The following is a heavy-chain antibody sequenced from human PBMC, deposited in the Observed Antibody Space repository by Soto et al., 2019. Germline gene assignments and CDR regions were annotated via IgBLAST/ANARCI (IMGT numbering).Heavy chain of an antibody. V-gene: IGHV1-69*13. J-gene: IGHJ6*02. Sequence: SLKVSCNASGGALNNYAIYWVRQAPGQGLEWLGTIVPVFPSVYYAPRFQGRLTITADGSTDTVYMMLTSLKSEDTAVYYCAREMPSTAAAYFYYGLNVWGQGTSVTVSS. CDR3: AREMPSTAAAYFYYGLNV. D-gene: IGHD6-13*01. CDR1: GGALNNYA. CDR2: IVPVFPSV.